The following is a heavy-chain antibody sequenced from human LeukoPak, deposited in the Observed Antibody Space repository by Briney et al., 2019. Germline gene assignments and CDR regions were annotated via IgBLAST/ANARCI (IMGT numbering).Heavy chain of an antibody. CDR2: IKQDGSEK. CDR3: ARRGSYSSRYAFN. J-gene: IGHJ4*02. D-gene: IGHD3-16*01. Sequence: GGSLRLSCAASEFSFSSYWMSWVRQAPGKGLEWVANIKQDGSEKNYGDSVKGRFTISRDNAKKSLFLQMNSLRADDTAVYYCARRGSYSSRYAFNWGQGTLVTVSS. CDR1: EFSFSSYW. V-gene: IGHV3-7*01.